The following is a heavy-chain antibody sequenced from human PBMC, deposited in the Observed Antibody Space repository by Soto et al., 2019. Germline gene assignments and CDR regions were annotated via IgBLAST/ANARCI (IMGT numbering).Heavy chain of an antibody. D-gene: IGHD3-22*01. V-gene: IGHV4-61*01. CDR2: IYYSGST. CDR1: GGSVSSGSYY. Sequence: ASETLSLTCTVSGGSVSSGSYYWSWIRQPPGKGLEWIGYIYYSGSTNYNPSLKSRVTISVDTSKNQFSLKLSSVTAADTAVYYCARELNYYDSSGYYNWFDPWGQGTLVTVSS. J-gene: IGHJ5*02. CDR3: ARELNYYDSSGYYNWFDP.